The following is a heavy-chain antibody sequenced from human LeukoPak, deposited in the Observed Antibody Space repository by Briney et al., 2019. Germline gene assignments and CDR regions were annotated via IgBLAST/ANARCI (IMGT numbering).Heavy chain of an antibody. V-gene: IGHV4-34*01. CDR3: ARGFDYGGRTVDY. CDR1: GGSFSGYY. D-gene: IGHD4-23*01. J-gene: IGHJ4*02. CDR2: INHSGST. Sequence: PSETRSLTCAVYGGSFSGYYWSWIRQPPGKGLEWIGEINHSGSTNYNPSLKSRVTISVDTSKNQFSPKLSSVTAADTAVYYCARGFDYGGRTVDYWGQGSLVTVSS.